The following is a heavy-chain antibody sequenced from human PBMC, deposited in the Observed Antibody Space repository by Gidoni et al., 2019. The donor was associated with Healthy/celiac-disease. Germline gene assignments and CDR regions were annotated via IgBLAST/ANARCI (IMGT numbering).Heavy chain of an antibody. CDR1: GFTFSSYW. CDR3: ARDSGYSSSWSTE. CDR2: IKQDGSEK. D-gene: IGHD6-13*01. V-gene: IGHV3-7*01. Sequence: EVQLVESGGGLVQPGGSLRLSCAASGFTFSSYWMSWVRQALGKGLEWVANIKQDGSEKYYVDSVKGRFTISRDNAKNSLYLQMNSLRAEDTAVYYCARDSGYSSSWSTEWGQGTLVTVSS. J-gene: IGHJ4*02.